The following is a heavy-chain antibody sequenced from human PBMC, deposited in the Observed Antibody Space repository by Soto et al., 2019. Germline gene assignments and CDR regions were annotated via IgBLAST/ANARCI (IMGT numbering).Heavy chain of an antibody. D-gene: IGHD7-27*01. V-gene: IGHV3-33*01. CDR3: ARDGIGATAFWGYLDY. CDR2: IRFDGSNV. Sequence: QVLLVESGGGVAQPGTSLRLSCAASESIFRGYGMHWIRQTPGKGLEWVAVIRFDGSNVHYADSVKGRFTISRDNSRHTLYLQMNSLTVEDTALYYCARDGIGATAFWGYLDYWGQGTLVTVSS. J-gene: IGHJ4*02. CDR1: ESIFRGYG.